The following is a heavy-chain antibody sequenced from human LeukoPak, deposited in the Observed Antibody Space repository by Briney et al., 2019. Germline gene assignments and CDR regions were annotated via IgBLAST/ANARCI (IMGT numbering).Heavy chain of an antibody. Sequence: MTSETLSLTCTVSGGSISSYYWSWIRQPPGKGLEWIGYIYYSGSTNYNPSLKSRVTISVDTSKNQFSLKLSSVTAADTAVYYCARGASWSYYYYYMDVWGKGTTVTVSS. CDR1: GGSISSYY. CDR3: ARGASWSYYYYYMDV. D-gene: IGHD2-2*01. CDR2: IYYSGST. J-gene: IGHJ6*03. V-gene: IGHV4-59*12.